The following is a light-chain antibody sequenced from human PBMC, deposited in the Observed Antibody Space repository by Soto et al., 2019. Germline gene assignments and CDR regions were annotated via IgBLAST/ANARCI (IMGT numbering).Light chain of an antibody. CDR3: QQYNSYPWT. CDR1: QSISSW. V-gene: IGKV1-5*01. J-gene: IGKJ1*01. Sequence: DIQMTQSTSTLSASVGDRVTITCRASQSISSWLAWYQQKPGEAPKLLIYDASSLESGVPSRFSGSGSGTEFTLTISSLQPDDFATYYCQQYNSYPWTFGQGTKVEI. CDR2: DAS.